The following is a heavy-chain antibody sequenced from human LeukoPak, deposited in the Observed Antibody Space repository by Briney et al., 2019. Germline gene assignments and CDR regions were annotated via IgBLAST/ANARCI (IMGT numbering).Heavy chain of an antibody. V-gene: IGHV1-18*04. J-gene: IGHJ4*02. D-gene: IGHD5-18*01. CDR3: AKLDKAMATPDY. Sequence: VASVKVYCKASGYTFTSYGISWARQAPGQGLEWMGWISAYNGNTNYAQKLQGRVTMTTDTSTSTAYMELRSLRSDDTAVYYCAKLDKAMATPDYWGQGTLVTVSS. CDR2: ISAYNGNT. CDR1: GYTFTSYG.